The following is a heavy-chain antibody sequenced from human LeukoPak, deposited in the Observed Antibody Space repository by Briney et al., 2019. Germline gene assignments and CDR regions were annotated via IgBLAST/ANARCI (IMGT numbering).Heavy chain of an antibody. J-gene: IGHJ4*02. D-gene: IGHD6-6*01. CDR2: MYSSGST. V-gene: IGHV4-39*07. CDR3: ASDTYSSSNY. Sequence: SETLSLTCTVSGGSISSSSYYWGWIRQPPRKGLEWIGSMYSSGSTYYNPSLKSRVTISVDTSKNQFSLKLSSVTAADTAVYYCASDTYSSSNYWGQGTLVTVSS. CDR1: GGSISSSSYY.